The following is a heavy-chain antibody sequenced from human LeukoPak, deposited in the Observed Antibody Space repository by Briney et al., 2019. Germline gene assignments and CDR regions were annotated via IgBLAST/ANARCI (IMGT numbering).Heavy chain of an antibody. V-gene: IGHV5-51*01. Sequence: GESLKISWKGSGYSFTTYWIAWVRQMPGKGLEWVGIIYPGDSDTRYSPSFRGQVTISADKSINTAYLQWSSLKASDPAMFYCARRGVDREFFDYWGRGTLVTVSS. J-gene: IGHJ4*02. CDR1: GYSFTTYW. CDR3: ARRGVDREFFDY. CDR2: IYPGDSDT. D-gene: IGHD3-22*01.